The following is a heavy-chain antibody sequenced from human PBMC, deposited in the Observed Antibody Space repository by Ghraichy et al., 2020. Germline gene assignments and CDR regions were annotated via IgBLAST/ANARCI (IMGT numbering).Heavy chain of an antibody. V-gene: IGHV4-34*01. J-gene: IGHJ6*02. CDR1: AESFSGYF. CDR3: AKGTAAARNGMDV. CDR2: INHIGNA. D-gene: IGHD6-25*01. Sequence: ETLSLTCAVYAESFSGYFWTWIRQPPGKGLEWIGEINHIGNANYNPSLKSRVTISVDTSKNHFSLRLTSVTAADTAVYYCAKGTAAARNGMDVWGQGTTVIVSS.